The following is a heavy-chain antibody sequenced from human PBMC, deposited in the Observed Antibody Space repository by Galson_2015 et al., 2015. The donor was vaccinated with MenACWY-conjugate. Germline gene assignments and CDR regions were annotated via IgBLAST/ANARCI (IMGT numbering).Heavy chain of an antibody. CDR3: AKGANYYDSSGKRYDAFDI. CDR2: ISASGGDI. J-gene: IGHJ3*02. Sequence: VSGISASGGDIDSADSVKGRFTISRDNSKNTVYLQMNSLRAEDTAVYHCAKGANYYDSSGKRYDAFDIWGQGTMVTVSS. D-gene: IGHD3-22*01. V-gene: IGHV3-23*01.